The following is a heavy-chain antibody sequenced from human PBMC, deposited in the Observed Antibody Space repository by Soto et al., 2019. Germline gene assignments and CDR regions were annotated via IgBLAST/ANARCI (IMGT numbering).Heavy chain of an antibody. CDR3: GRAGSSGDYAIDI. CDR2: SKNRANTYTT. V-gene: IGHV3-72*01. D-gene: IGHD4-17*01. Sequence: GGSLRLSCAASGFPFSDHYMNWVRQAPGKGLEWVGHSKNRANTYTTEYAASVKGRFTISRDDSKNSLYLQMNSLKTDDTAVYYCGRAGSSGDYAIDIWGQGTMVTVSS. CDR1: GFPFSDHY. J-gene: IGHJ3*02.